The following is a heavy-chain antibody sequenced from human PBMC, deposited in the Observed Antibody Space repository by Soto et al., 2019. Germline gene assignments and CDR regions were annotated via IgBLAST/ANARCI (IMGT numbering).Heavy chain of an antibody. Sequence: QVQLVQSGAEVKKPGASVKVSCKASGYTFTSYGISWVRQAPGQGLEWMGWISAYNGNTNYAQKLQGRVTMTTDTSTSAAYMELRSLRSDDTAVYYCARDSNSAVAGTRGDYWGQGTLVTVSS. J-gene: IGHJ4*02. CDR3: ARDSNSAVAGTRGDY. V-gene: IGHV1-18*01. CDR1: GYTFTSYG. D-gene: IGHD6-19*01. CDR2: ISAYNGNT.